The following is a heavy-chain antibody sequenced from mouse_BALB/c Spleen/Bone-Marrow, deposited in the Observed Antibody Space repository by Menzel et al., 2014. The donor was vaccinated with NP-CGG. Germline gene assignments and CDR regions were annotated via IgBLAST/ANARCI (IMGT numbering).Heavy chain of an antibody. J-gene: IGHJ4*01. Sequence: EVKLMESGGGLVKPGGSLKLSCAASGFAFSSYDMSWVRQTPEKRLEWVAYISSGGGSTYYPDTVKGRFTISRDNAKXTLYLQMSSLKSEDTAMYYCARTTPYAMDYWGQGTSVTVSS. CDR3: ARTTPYAMDY. D-gene: IGHD5-5*01. V-gene: IGHV5-12-1*01. CDR2: ISSGGGST. CDR1: GFAFSSYD.